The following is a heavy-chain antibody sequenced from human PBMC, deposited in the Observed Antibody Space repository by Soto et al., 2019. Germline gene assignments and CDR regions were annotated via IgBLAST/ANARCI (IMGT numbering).Heavy chain of an antibody. J-gene: IGHJ5*02. CDR2: IYYSGST. V-gene: IGHV4-39*01. CDR1: GGSISSRIYY. D-gene: IGHD2-2*01. CDR3: ARRPVVPAALTVSGWFDP. Sequence: SETLSLTCTVSGGSISSRIYYWGWIRQPPGKGLEWIGSIYYSGSTYYNPSLKSRVTISVDTSKNQFSLKLSSVTAADTAVYYCARRPVVPAALTVSGWFDPWAPGTLVTVSS.